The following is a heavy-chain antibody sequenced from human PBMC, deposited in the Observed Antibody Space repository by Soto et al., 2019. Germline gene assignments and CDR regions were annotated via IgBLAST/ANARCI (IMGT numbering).Heavy chain of an antibody. J-gene: IGHJ6*02. V-gene: IGHV4-34*01. Sequence: KTSETLSLTCAVYGGSFSGYYWSWIRQPPGKGLEWIGEINHSGSTNYNPSLKSRVTISVDTSKNQFSLKLSSVTAADTAVYYCARGAQRYFDWLYNYYYYGMDVWGQGTTVTVSS. CDR2: INHSGST. CDR1: GGSFSGYY. CDR3: ARGAQRYFDWLYNYYYYGMDV. D-gene: IGHD3-9*01.